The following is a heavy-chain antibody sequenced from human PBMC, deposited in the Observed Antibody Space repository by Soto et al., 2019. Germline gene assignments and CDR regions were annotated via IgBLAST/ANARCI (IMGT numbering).Heavy chain of an antibody. Sequence: EVQLVESGGGLVQPGGSLRLSCVASGFTVSSNYMSWVRQAPGKGLEWVSVIYGGGSTYYADSVKGRFTISRDNSKNTVHLQMNSLRAEDTAVYFCARDLPRRERIRHGMDVWGQGTTVTVSS. CDR2: IYGGGST. D-gene: IGHD2-15*01. V-gene: IGHV3-66*01. CDR3: ARDLPRRERIRHGMDV. CDR1: GFTVSSNY. J-gene: IGHJ6*02.